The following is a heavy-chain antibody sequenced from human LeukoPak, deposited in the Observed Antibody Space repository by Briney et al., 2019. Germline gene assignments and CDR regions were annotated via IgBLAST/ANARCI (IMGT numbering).Heavy chain of an antibody. V-gene: IGHV1-46*01. CDR1: GYTFTSYY. D-gene: IGHD3-10*01. Sequence: ASVMNFCRASGYTFTSYYMNWVRQAPGQGLEWMGIINPSGDSTSYAQKFQGRVTMTRDTSTSTVYMELSSLRSDDTAVYYCARVSYYGTGTNYYYVMDVWAQGTTVTVSS. CDR2: INPSGDST. CDR3: ARVSYYGTGTNYYYVMDV. J-gene: IGHJ6*01.